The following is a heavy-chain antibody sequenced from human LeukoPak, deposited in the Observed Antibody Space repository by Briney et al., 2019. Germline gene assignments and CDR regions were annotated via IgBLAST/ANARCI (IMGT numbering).Heavy chain of an antibody. CDR1: GGSFSGYY. CDR3: ATYCSGGSCYGYYFDY. V-gene: IGHV4-34*01. CDR2: INHSGST. D-gene: IGHD2-15*01. Sequence: SETLSLTCAVYGGSFSGYYWSWIRQPPGKGLEWIGEINHSGSTNYNPSLKSRVTISVDKSKNQFSLKLSSVTAADTAVYYCATYCSGGSCYGYYFDYWGQGTLVTVSS. J-gene: IGHJ4*02.